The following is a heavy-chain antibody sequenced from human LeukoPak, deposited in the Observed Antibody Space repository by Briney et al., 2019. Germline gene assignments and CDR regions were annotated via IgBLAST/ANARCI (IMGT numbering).Heavy chain of an antibody. V-gene: IGHV3-23*01. J-gene: IGHJ6*03. CDR2: ISGRRDST. Sequence: GASVKVSCKASGGTFSSYGMSWVRQAPGKGLEWVSTISGRRDSTSYADSVKGRFTISRDNSKNTLYLQMNSLRAEDTAVYYCAKDPNFYYCMDVWGKGTTVTISS. CDR3: AKDPNFYYCMDV. CDR1: GGTFSSYG.